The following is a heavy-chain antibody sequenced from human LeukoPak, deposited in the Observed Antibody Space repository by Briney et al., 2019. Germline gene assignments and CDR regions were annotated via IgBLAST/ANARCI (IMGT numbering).Heavy chain of an antibody. V-gene: IGHV1-2*02. CDR1: GYTFTGYY. J-gene: IGHJ5*02. CDR3: PRGREAPDYYESSGYFTPNWFDP. D-gene: IGHD3-22*01. Sequence: ASVKVSCKASGYTFTGYYIHWVRQAPGQGLEWMGLINPYSGYTNYAQKFQGRVTMTRDTSISTEYMELSRLTSDDTAVYYCPRGREAPDYYESSGYFTPNWFDPWGQGTLVTVSS. CDR2: INPYSGYT.